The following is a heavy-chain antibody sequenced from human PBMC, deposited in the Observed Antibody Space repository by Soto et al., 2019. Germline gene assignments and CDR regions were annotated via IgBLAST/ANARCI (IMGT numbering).Heavy chain of an antibody. D-gene: IGHD6-6*01. CDR1: GYSFTNYY. CDR3: ARIYEYSSSSPFDY. CDR2: INPGGGST. Sequence: AAVKVSCKASGYSFTNYYIHWVRQAPGQGLEWMGEINPGGGSTSYAQKFQGRVTMTRDTSTSTVYMELSSLRSEDTAVYYCARIYEYSSSSPFDYWGQGTLVTVSS. V-gene: IGHV1-46*01. J-gene: IGHJ4*02.